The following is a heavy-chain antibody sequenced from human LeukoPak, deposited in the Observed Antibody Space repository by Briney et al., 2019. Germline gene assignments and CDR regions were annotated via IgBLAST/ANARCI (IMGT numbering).Heavy chain of an antibody. CDR2: ISAYNGNT. CDR1: GYTFTSYG. Sequence: ASVKVSCKASGYTFTSYGISWVRQAPGQGLEWMGWISAYNGNTNYAQKLQGRVTMTTDTSTSTAYMELRSLRSDDTAVYYCARDPRLAAAGTSNWFGPWGQETLVTVSS. CDR3: ARDPRLAAAGTSNWFGP. V-gene: IGHV1-18*01. J-gene: IGHJ5*02. D-gene: IGHD6-13*01.